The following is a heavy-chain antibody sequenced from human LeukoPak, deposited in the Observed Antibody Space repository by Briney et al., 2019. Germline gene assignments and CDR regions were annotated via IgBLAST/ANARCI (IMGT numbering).Heavy chain of an antibody. D-gene: IGHD3-10*01. Sequence: GASVKVSCKASGYTFTSYDINWVRQATGQGLEWMGWMNPNSGNTGYAQKFQGRVTMTRNTSISTAYMELSSLRSDDTAVYYCARDYYYGSGSYYNAHYYYYYMDVWGKGTTVTISS. J-gene: IGHJ6*03. CDR2: MNPNSGNT. V-gene: IGHV1-8*01. CDR1: GYTFTSYD. CDR3: ARDYYYGSGSYYNAHYYYYYMDV.